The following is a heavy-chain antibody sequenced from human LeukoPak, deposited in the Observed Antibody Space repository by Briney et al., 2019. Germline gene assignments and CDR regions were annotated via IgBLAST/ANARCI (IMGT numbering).Heavy chain of an antibody. CDR1: GFTFSSYS. Sequence: PGGSLRLSCAASGFTFSSYSMNWVRQAPGKGLEWVSSISSSSSYIYYADSAKGRFTISRDNAKNSLYLQMNSLRAEDTAVYYCARVWRDGYNFGAFDIWGQGTMVTVSS. V-gene: IGHV3-21*01. CDR3: ARVWRDGYNFGAFDI. J-gene: IGHJ3*02. CDR2: ISSSSSYI. D-gene: IGHD5-24*01.